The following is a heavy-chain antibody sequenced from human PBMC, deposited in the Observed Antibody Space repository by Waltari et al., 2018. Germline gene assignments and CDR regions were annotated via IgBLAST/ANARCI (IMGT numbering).Heavy chain of an antibody. CDR1: GYTFTSYY. Sequence: QVQLVQSGAEVKKPGASVKVSCKASGYTFTSYYMHWVRQAPGQGLEWMGIINPSGGSTSYAQKFQGRVTMTRDTSTSTVYMELSSLRSEDTAVYYCARGYYDFWSGYYTGSAYGMDVWGQGTTVTVSS. CDR2: INPSGGST. CDR3: ARGYYDFWSGYYTGSAYGMDV. J-gene: IGHJ6*02. V-gene: IGHV1-46*01. D-gene: IGHD3-3*01.